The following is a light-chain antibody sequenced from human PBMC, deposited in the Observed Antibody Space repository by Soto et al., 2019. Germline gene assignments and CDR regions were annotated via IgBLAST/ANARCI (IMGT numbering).Light chain of an antibody. CDR2: GAS. CDR1: QSVSSN. V-gene: IGKV3-15*01. J-gene: IGKJ1*01. CDR3: QQYNNWPPVT. Sequence: EIVMTQSPSALSVSPVERATLSFMASQSVSSNLAWYQQKPGQAPRLLIYGASTRATGIPARFSGSGSGTEFTLTISSLQSEDFAVYYCQQYNNWPPVTFGQGTKVDIK.